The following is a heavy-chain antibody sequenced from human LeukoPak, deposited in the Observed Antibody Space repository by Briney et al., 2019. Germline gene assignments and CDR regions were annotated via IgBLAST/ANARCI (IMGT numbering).Heavy chain of an antibody. D-gene: IGHD2-21*02. Sequence: SETLSLTCAVSGASVSTYHFTWIRQPAGKGLEWIGRLYPSGTTHYNPSLKSRVTMSVDTSKNQFSLKVTSVTAADTAVHYCADDFVDCGQGTLVTVSS. CDR3: ADDFVD. CDR1: GASVSTYH. V-gene: IGHV4-4*07. CDR2: LYPSGTT. J-gene: IGHJ4*02.